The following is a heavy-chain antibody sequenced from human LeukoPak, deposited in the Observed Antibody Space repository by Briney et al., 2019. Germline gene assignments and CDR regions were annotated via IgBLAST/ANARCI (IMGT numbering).Heavy chain of an antibody. CDR2: IYHSGST. CDR3: ARLGPRLPRATLTTDLGSY. V-gene: IGHV4-30-2*01. J-gene: IGHJ4*02. Sequence: PSETLSLTCAVSGGSISSGGYSWSWIRQPPGKGLEWIGYIYHSGSTYYNPSLKSRVTISVDRSKNQFSLKLSSVTAADTAVYYCARLGPRLPRATLTTDLGSYWGQGTLVTVSS. CDR1: GGSISSGGYS. D-gene: IGHD4-11*01.